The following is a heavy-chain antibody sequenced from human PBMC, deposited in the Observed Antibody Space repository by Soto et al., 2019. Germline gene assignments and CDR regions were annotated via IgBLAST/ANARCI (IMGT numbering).Heavy chain of an antibody. CDR3: ARVSPGNWFDP. CDR2: IYYSGST. Sequence: PSETLSLTCTVSGGSISSYYWSWIRQPPGKGLEWIGYIYYSGSTNYNPSLKSRVTISVDTSKNQFSLKLCSVTAADTAVYYCARVSPGNWFDPWGQGTLVTVSS. CDR1: GGSISSYY. J-gene: IGHJ5*02. V-gene: IGHV4-59*01.